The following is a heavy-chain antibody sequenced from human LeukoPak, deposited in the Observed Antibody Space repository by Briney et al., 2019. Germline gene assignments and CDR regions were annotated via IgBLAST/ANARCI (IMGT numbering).Heavy chain of an antibody. V-gene: IGHV1-2*02. D-gene: IGHD2-15*01. J-gene: IGHJ4*02. CDR2: INPNSGGT. CDR1: GYTFTSYY. CDR3: ASESASYCSGSSCYPEGFDY. Sequence: ASVKVSCKASGYTFTSYYMHWVRQAPGQGLEWMGWINPNSGGTNYAQKFQGRVTVTRDTSISTAYMELSRLRSDDTAVYYCASESASYCSGSSCYPEGFDYWGQGTLVTVSS.